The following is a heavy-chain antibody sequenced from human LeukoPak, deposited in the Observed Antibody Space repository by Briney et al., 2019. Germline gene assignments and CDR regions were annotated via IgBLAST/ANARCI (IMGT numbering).Heavy chain of an antibody. CDR2: INPDGSEE. CDR3: AYEGEFGYGYFY. CDR1: GFTSSSHW. V-gene: IGHV3-7*01. D-gene: IGHD5-18*01. J-gene: IGHJ4*02. Sequence: PGGSLRLSCAASGFTSSSHWMGWVRQAPGKGLEWVANINPDGSEENYVDSVKGRFTISRDNAKNSLYLQMNNLRADDSAVYFCAYEGEFGYGYFYWGQGTLVTVSS.